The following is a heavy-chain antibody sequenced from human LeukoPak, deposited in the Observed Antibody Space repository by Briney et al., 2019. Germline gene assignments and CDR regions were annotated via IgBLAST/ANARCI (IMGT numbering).Heavy chain of an antibody. Sequence: SETLSLTCAVYGGSFSGYYWSWIRQPPGKGLEWIGYISYSGSTSYNPSLKSRVTISVDTSKNQFSLKLTSVTAADTAVYYCARDFGNSGWHGAFDYWGQGTLVTVSS. CDR2: ISYSGST. D-gene: IGHD5-12*01. CDR3: ARDFGNSGWHGAFDY. CDR1: GGSFSGYY. V-gene: IGHV4-59*01. J-gene: IGHJ4*02.